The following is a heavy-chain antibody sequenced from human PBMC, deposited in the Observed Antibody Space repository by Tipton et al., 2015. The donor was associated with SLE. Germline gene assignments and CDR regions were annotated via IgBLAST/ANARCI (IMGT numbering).Heavy chain of an antibody. Sequence: TLSLTCTVSGGSLSNYYWSWIRQPAGKGLEWIGRIYTSGSTNYNPSLKSRVTMSVDTSKNQFSLKLSSVSAADTAVYYCARDHPVAGSFDYWGQGTLVTVSS. D-gene: IGHD6-19*01. CDR1: GGSLSNYY. CDR2: IYTSGST. CDR3: ARDHPVAGSFDY. V-gene: IGHV4-4*07. J-gene: IGHJ4*02.